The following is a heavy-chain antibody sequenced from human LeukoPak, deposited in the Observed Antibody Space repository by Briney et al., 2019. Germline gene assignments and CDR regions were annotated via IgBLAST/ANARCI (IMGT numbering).Heavy chain of an antibody. Sequence: GASVKDSCKASGGTFSSYAISWVRQAPGQGLEWMGRIIPILGIANYAQKFQGRVTITADKSTSTAYMELSSLKASDTAMYYCARVVVVAATTGWFDPWGQGTLVTVSS. CDR3: ARVVVVAATTGWFDP. D-gene: IGHD2-15*01. V-gene: IGHV1-69*04. J-gene: IGHJ5*02. CDR1: GGTFSSYA. CDR2: IIPILGIA.